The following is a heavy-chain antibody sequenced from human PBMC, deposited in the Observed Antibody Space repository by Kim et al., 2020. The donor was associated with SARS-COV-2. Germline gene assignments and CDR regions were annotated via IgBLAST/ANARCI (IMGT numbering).Heavy chain of an antibody. J-gene: IGHJ4*01. V-gene: IGHV3-33*05. Sequence: GGSLRLSCAASGFTFSSYGMHWVRQAPGKGLEWVAVISYDGSNKYYADSVKGRFTISRDNSKNTLYLQMNSLRAEDTAVYYCAKTMVRGVIKVNVDYWG. CDR3: AKTMVRGVIKVNVDY. CDR2: ISYDGSNK. D-gene: IGHD3-10*01. CDR1: GFTFSSYG.